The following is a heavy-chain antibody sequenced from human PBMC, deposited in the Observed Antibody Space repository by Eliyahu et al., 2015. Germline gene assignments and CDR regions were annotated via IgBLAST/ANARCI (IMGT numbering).Heavy chain of an antibody. CDR1: GFTXSSYA. J-gene: IGHJ5*02. CDR3: AKDLSRQQLGYNWFDP. V-gene: IGHV3-23*01. Sequence: EVQLLESGGGLVQPGGSLRLSCAASGFTXSSYAMSWVRQAPGKGLXWVSAISGSGGSTYYADSVKGRFTISRDNSKNTLYLQMNSLRAEDTAVYYCAKDLSRQQLGYNWFDPWGQGTLVTVSS. CDR2: ISGSGGST. D-gene: IGHD6-13*01.